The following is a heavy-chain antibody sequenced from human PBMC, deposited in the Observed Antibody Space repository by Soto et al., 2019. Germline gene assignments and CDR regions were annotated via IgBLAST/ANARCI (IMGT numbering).Heavy chain of an antibody. CDR1: GFTFSSYS. V-gene: IGHV3-21*04. Sequence: PGGSLRLCCAASGFTFSSYSMNWVRQAPGKGLEWVSSISSSSSYIYYADSVKGRFTISRDNAKNTLYLQMNSLRAEDTAVYYCAKASYCSGGSCYSVPDYYYYYGMDVWGQGTTVTVSS. J-gene: IGHJ6*02. D-gene: IGHD2-15*01. CDR2: ISSSSSYI. CDR3: AKASYCSGGSCYSVPDYYYYYGMDV.